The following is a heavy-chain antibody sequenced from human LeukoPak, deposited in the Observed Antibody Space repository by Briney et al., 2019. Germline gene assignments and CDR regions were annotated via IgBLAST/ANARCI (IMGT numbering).Heavy chain of an antibody. J-gene: IGHJ4*02. Sequence: ASVKVSCKASGYTFTGYYMHWVRQAPGQGLEWMGRINPNSGGTNYGQKFQGRVTMTRDTSMSTDYMELSRLRSDDTAVYYCARDRDILSGSGYYFYCWGQGTLVTVSS. V-gene: IGHV1-2*06. CDR3: ARDRDILSGSGYYFYC. D-gene: IGHD3-9*01. CDR1: GYTFTGYY. CDR2: INPNSGGT.